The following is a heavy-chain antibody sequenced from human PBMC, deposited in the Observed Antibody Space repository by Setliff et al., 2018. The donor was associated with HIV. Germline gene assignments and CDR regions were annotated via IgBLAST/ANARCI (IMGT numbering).Heavy chain of an antibody. CDR3: ARDRAPHRDYVWGPPGPDAFDI. V-gene: IGHV1-18*01. CDR1: GYTFTSYG. J-gene: IGHJ3*02. D-gene: IGHD3-16*01. CDR2: ISAYNGNT. Sequence: GASVKVSCKASGYTFTSYGISWVRQAPGQGLEWMGWISAYNGNTNYAQKLQGRVTMTTDTSTSTAYMELRSLRSDDTAVYYCARDRAPHRDYVWGPPGPDAFDIWGQGTMGTVSS.